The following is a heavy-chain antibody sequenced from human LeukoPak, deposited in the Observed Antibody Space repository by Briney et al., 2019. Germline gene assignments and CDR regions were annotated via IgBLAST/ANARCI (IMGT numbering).Heavy chain of an antibody. CDR1: GVTFSTVV. CDR2: ILAVGGEI. V-gene: IGHV3-23*01. D-gene: IGHD2-8*02. CDR3: ATYRHVLLLVEA. J-gene: IGHJ5*01. Sequence: GGSLRLSCEASGVTFSTVVKFWVCQPPGEGLGWVSSILAVGGEIYYADSVRSRVTTSRDNTKSTQSLQKYTVRAEDTAIYFFATYRHVLLLVEAWGQGTLVTVSS.